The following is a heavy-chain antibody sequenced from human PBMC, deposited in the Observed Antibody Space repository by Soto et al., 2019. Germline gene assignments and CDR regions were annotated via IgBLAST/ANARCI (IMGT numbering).Heavy chain of an antibody. D-gene: IGHD1-1*01. V-gene: IGHV3-30*18. Sequence: QVQLVESGGGVVQPGRSLRLSCAASGFTFTTFGMHWVRQAPGKGLEWVAVISYDGSDKYYADSVKGRFTISRDNSKNTLXLQMNSLRAEDTAVYXXAKDRERSGYYYMDVWGKGTTVTVSS. CDR1: GFTFTTFG. CDR2: ISYDGSDK. J-gene: IGHJ6*03. CDR3: AKDRERSGYYYMDV.